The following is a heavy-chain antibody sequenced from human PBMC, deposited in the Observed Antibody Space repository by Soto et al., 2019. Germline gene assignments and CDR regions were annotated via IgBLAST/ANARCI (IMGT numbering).Heavy chain of an antibody. CDR2: MNPNSGNT. V-gene: IGHV1-8*01. D-gene: IGHD6-13*01. CDR3: ARPSSSWYGYYYYYVMDV. Sequence: VMVSCTASGYTFTRYDINWVRQATGQAREWMGWMNPNSGNTGYAKKFQGRVTMTRNTSISTAYMELSSLRSEDTAVYYCARPSSSWYGYYYYYVMDVWGQGTTVTVSS. J-gene: IGHJ6*02. CDR1: GYTFTRYD.